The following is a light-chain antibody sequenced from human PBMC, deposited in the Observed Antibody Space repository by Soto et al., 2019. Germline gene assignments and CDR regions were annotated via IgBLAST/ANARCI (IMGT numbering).Light chain of an antibody. J-gene: IGLJ1*01. V-gene: IGLV3-27*01. CDR1: ILAKKF. CDR2: KDS. Sequence: SYELTQPSSVSVSPGQTARITCSGNILAKKFARWFQQKPGQAPVLVIYKDSERPSGIPERFSGSSSGTTVTLTIGGAQVEDEADYCCSSGTDSIDVFGTGTKLTVL. CDR3: SSGTDSIDV.